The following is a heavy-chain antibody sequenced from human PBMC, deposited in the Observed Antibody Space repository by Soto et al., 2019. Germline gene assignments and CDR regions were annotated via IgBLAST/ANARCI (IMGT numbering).Heavy chain of an antibody. CDR3: ATSIGPGPFDY. CDR2: INPNSGGT. V-gene: IGHV1-2*04. CDR1: GYTFTGYY. Sequence: GASVKVSCKASGYTFTGYYMHWVRQATGQGLEWMGWINPNSGGTNYAQKFQGWVTMTRDTPISTAYMELSRLRSDDTAVYCCATSIGPGPFDYWGQGTLVTVSS. J-gene: IGHJ4*02. D-gene: IGHD2-21*01.